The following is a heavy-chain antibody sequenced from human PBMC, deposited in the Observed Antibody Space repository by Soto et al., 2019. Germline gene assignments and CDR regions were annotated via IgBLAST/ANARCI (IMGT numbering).Heavy chain of an antibody. CDR2: ISAYNGNT. CDR3: ARDRVRGYSYGYRYNWFYP. CDR1: GYTFTSYG. Sequence: ASVKVSCKASGYTFTSYGISWVRQAPGQGLEWMGWISAYNGNTNYAQKLQGRVTMTTDTSTSTAYMELRSLRSDDTAVYYCARDRVRGYSYGYRYNWFYPWGQATLVTVS. D-gene: IGHD5-18*01. V-gene: IGHV1-18*01. J-gene: IGHJ5*02.